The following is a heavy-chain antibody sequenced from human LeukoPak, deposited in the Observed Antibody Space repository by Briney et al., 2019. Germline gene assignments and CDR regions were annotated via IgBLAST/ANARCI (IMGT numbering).Heavy chain of an antibody. CDR2: VSGDGSST. Sequence: GGSLRLSCAASGFTLSRYWMHWVRQAPGKGLVWVSRVSGDGSSTSYADSVKGRFTISRDNAKNTVYLEMNSLTAEDTAVYYCAKGGILTGSPLDYWGQGTLVTVSS. CDR3: AKGGILTGSPLDY. CDR1: GFTLSRYW. V-gene: IGHV3-74*01. J-gene: IGHJ4*02. D-gene: IGHD3-9*01.